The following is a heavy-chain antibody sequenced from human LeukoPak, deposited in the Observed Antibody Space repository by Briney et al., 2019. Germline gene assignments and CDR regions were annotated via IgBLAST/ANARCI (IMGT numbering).Heavy chain of an antibody. J-gene: IGHJ1*01. CDR3: ARRRLAVAQYFQH. CDR2: INHSGST. Sequence: GSLRLSCAASGFTFSSYAMSWVRQPPGKGLEWIGEINHSGSTNYNPSLKSRVTISVDTSKNQFSLKLSSVTAADTAVYYCARRRLAVAQYFQHWGQGTLVTVSS. V-gene: IGHV4-34*01. CDR1: GFTFSSYA. D-gene: IGHD6-19*01.